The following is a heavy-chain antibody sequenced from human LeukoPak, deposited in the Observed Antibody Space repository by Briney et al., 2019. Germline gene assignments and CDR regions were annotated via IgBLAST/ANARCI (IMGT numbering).Heavy chain of an antibody. CDR1: GFTFSSYW. D-gene: IGHD1-26*01. V-gene: IGHV3-7*01. CDR3: ARAGQRATSVYGY. CDR2: IKQDGSEK. J-gene: IGHJ4*02. Sequence: GGSLRLSCAASGFTFSSYWMSWVRQAPGKGREWVANIKQDGSEKYYVDSVKGRFTISRDNAKNSLYLQMNSLRAEDPAVYYCARAGQRATSVYGYWGQGTLVTVSS.